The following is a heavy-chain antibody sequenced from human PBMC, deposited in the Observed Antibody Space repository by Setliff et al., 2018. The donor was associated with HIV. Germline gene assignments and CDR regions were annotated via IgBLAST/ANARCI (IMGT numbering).Heavy chain of an antibody. J-gene: IGHJ4*02. CDR3: ARGAGYNFWSGPDY. Sequence: PSETLSLTCTVSGGSISSSSYYWGWIRQPPGKGLEWIGSIYHSGSTYYNPSLKSRVTISVDTSKNQFSLRLNSVTAADTAVYYCARGAGYNFWSGPDYWGQGTLVTVSS. CDR1: GGSISSSSYY. V-gene: IGHV4-39*07. CDR2: IYHSGST. D-gene: IGHD3-3*01.